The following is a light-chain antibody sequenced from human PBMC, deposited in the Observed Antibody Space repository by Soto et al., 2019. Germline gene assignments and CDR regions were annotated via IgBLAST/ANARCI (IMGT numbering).Light chain of an antibody. V-gene: IGKV1-33*01. CDR3: LQYNNLPYT. J-gene: IGKJ2*01. CDR1: RDIGTF. CDR2: DAS. Sequence: DIQMTQSPSSLSASIGDRVTITCQASRDIGTFLNWFHQKPGEAPKLLVYDASNLETGVPSRFSGGGSGTHFTFTITSLQPEDVATYFCLQYNNLPYTFGRGTKLQIK.